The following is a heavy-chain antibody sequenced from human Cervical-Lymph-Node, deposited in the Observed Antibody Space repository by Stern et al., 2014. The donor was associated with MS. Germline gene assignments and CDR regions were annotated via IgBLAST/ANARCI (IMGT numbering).Heavy chain of an antibody. J-gene: IGHJ3*01. CDR1: GGSISSGGSS. CDR3: ARGGVIYTQDRNGFDV. D-gene: IGHD2-21*01. V-gene: IGHV4-30-2*01. Sequence: VQLVESGSGQAKPSQTLSLTCAVSGGSISSGGSSWNWIRQPPGKGLEWIGFIYHSGSTYYTPSLKGRVFISVDTSKNHFALNLRSVTAADTAVYYCARGGVIYTQDRNGFDVWGQGTMVTVSS. CDR2: IYHSGST.